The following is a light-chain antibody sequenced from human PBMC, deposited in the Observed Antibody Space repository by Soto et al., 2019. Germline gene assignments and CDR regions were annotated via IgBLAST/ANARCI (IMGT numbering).Light chain of an antibody. CDR1: QNDLYSSNNKNF. CDR3: QQYYTTPLT. CDR2: WAS. V-gene: IGKV4-1*01. Sequence: DIVMTQSPDSLAVSLGERATINCKSSQNDLYSSNNKNFLAWYQQKPGQPPKLLIYWASTRDSGVPDRFSGSGSGTDFTLTISSLQAEDVAVYYCQQYYTTPLTFGGGTKVDIK. J-gene: IGKJ4*01.